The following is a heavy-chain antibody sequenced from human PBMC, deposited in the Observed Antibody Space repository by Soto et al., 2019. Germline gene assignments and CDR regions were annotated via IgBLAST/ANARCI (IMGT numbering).Heavy chain of an antibody. CDR1: GFSLSTSGVG. V-gene: IGHV2-5*01. Sequence: VSGPTLVNPTQTLTLTCTFSGFSLSTSGVGVGWIRQPPGKALEWLALIYWNDDKRYSPSLKSRLTITKDTSKNQVVLTMTNMDPVDTATYYCAHRGYCSGGSCYLFDYWGQGTLVTVSS. CDR2: IYWNDDK. CDR3: AHRGYCSGGSCYLFDY. D-gene: IGHD2-15*01. J-gene: IGHJ4*02.